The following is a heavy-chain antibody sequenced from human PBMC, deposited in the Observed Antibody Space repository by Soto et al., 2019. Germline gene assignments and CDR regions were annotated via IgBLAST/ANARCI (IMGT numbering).Heavy chain of an antibody. CDR2: IIPIFGTA. Sequence: QAQLVQSGAEVKKPGSSVKVSCKASGVTFSRYAISWVRQAPGQGLEWMGGIIPIFGTANYAQKFQGRVTITADESTSTAYMELSSLRSEHTAVYYCARTSSRTGSGYGGDYWGQGTLVTVSS. CDR3: ARTSSRTGSGYGGDY. CDR1: GVTFSRYA. D-gene: IGHD3-10*01. V-gene: IGHV1-69*12. J-gene: IGHJ4*02.